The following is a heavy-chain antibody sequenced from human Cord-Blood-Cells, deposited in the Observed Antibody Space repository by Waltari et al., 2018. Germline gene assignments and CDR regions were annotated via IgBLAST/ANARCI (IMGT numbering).Heavy chain of an antibody. J-gene: IGHJ4*02. D-gene: IGHD6-19*01. CDR2: ISAYKGNP. Sequence: QVQLVQSGAEVKKPGASVKVSCKASGSTFTSYGISWERQAPGQGLEWMGWISAYKGNPNVTQKLQGRVTMATDPSTSTACMELRVLISDDTAVDYCATIGCSSGCYYFDYWGQGTLVTVSS. CDR1: GSTFTSYG. CDR3: ATIGCSSGCYYFDY. V-gene: IGHV1-18*01.